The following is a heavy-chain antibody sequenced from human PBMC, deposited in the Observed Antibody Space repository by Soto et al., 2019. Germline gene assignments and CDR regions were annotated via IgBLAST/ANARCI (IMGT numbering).Heavy chain of an antibody. CDR3: AKDGLGYDSSGYYYGY. CDR2: ISGSGGST. J-gene: IGHJ4*02. V-gene: IGHV3-23*01. CDR1: GFTFSSYA. D-gene: IGHD3-22*01. Sequence: GGSLRLSCAASGFTFSSYAVSWVRQAPGKGLEWVSAISGSGGSTYYADSAKGRFTISRDNSKNTLYLQMNSLRAEDTAEYYCAKDGLGYDSSGYYYGYWGQGTLVTVSS.